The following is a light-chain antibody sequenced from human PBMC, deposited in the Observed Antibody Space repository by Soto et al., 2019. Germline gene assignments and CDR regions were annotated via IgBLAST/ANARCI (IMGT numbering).Light chain of an antibody. CDR3: QQYNSFPLT. CDR1: QSISRY. V-gene: IGKV1-39*01. J-gene: IGKJ4*01. CDR2: AAS. Sequence: IQMTQSPSSLSASVGDRVTITCRASQSISRYLNWYQQKPGKAPKLLIYAASSVQSGVPPRFSGTGSGTDFTLTISSLQPEDFATYYCQQYNSFPLTFGGGTKVDIK.